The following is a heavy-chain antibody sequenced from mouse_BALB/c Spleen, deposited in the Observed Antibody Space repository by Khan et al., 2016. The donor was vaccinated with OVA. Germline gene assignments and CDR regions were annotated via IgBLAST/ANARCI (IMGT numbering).Heavy chain of an antibody. J-gene: IGHJ3*01. Sequence: QVQLQQSGAELARPGTSVKVSCKASGYSLTDYLIDWVNQRPGQGLEWIGVINPGSGDINYNENFTGKATLTADKSSSTAYMQLSSLTSDDSAVYFCARGGYGSLAYWGQGTLVTVSA. CDR1: GYSLTDYL. V-gene: IGHV1-54*01. CDR3: ARGGYGSLAY. CDR2: INPGSGDI. D-gene: IGHD1-1*02.